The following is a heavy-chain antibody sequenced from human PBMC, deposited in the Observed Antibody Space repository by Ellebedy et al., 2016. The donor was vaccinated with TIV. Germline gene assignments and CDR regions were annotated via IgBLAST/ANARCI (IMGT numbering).Heavy chain of an antibody. V-gene: IGHV4-39*01. D-gene: IGHD3-9*01. CDR3: ARIDSWQPIDD. J-gene: IGHJ4*02. Sequence: MPSETLSLTCTVSGGSISNSDYYWNWLRQPPGKGLEWLGSVYYSGSPYYNPSFKSRVTLSADTSKNQFSLNLRTVTAADTAVYYCARIDSWQPIDDWGQGILVTISS. CDR1: GGSISNSDYY. CDR2: VYYSGSP.